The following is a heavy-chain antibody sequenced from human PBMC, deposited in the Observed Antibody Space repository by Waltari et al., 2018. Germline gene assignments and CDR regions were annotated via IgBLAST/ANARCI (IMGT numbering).Heavy chain of an antibody. CDR3: ARQRPAALVAWFDS. D-gene: IGHD2-2*01. CDR2: VDDSGNS. Sequence: QLQLQESGPGLVKPSETLSLSCTVSGDSISRSDYYWGWIRQPPGKGLEWIGSVDDSGNSYYNPSLKSRVYISTDTSKNQLSLRLTSVTAADSAVYHCARQRPAALVAWFDSGGQGTPVIVSS. CDR1: GDSISRSDYY. J-gene: IGHJ5*01. V-gene: IGHV4-39*07.